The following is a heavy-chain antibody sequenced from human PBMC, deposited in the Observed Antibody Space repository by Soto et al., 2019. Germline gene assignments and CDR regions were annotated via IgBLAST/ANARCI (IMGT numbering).Heavy chain of an antibody. CDR2: INHSGST. CDR3: ARGLEMATTDYYYYGMDV. J-gene: IGHJ6*02. V-gene: IGHV4-34*01. Sequence: QVQLQQWGAGLLKPSETLSLTCAVYGGSFSGYYWSWIRQPPGKGLEWIGEINHSGSTNYNPSLKSRVTISVDTSKNQFSLKLSSVTAADTAVYYCARGLEMATTDYYYYGMDVWGQGTTVTVSS. CDR1: GGSFSGYY. D-gene: IGHD5-12*01.